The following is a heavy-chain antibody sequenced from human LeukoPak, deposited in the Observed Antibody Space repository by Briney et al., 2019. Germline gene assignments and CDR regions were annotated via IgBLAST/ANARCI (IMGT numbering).Heavy chain of an antibody. CDR3: TTDPEDYFDY. CDR2: INSDGSSI. Sequence: GGSLRLSCAASGFTFSSYWMHWVRQAPGKGLVWVSRINSDGSSITYADSVKGRFTISRDNAKNTVHLQMNSLKTEDTAVYYCTTDPEDYFDYWGQGTLVTVSS. J-gene: IGHJ4*02. CDR1: GFTFSSYW. V-gene: IGHV3-74*01.